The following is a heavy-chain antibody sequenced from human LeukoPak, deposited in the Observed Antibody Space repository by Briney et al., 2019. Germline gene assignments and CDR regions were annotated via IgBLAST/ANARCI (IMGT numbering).Heavy chain of an antibody. CDR3: AKVSTIVVVTLVSLDAFDI. V-gene: IGHV6-1*01. D-gene: IGHD3-22*01. J-gene: IGHJ3*02. CDR1: GDSVSNNSAA. Sequence: SQTLSLTCAISGDSVSNNSAAWNWIRQSPSRGLEWLGRTYYRSKWYNDYAISVKGRITINPDTSKNQFSLQLNSVTPEDTAVYYCAKVSTIVVVTLVSLDAFDIWGQGTMVTVSS. CDR2: TYYRSKWYN.